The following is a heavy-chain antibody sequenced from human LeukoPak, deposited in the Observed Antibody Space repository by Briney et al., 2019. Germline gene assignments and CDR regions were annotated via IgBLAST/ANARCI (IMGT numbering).Heavy chain of an antibody. J-gene: IGHJ5*02. Sequence: SETLSLTCTVSGGSISSGNWWSWVRQPPGKGLEWIGEIYHTGSTSYNPSLKSRVTISVDKSKNQFPLRLSSVTAADTAVYYCARDLSGGMLLWPGFFDPWGQGTLVTVSS. CDR1: GGSISSGNW. V-gene: IGHV4-4*02. D-gene: IGHD3-10*01. CDR3: ARDLSGGMLLWPGFFDP. CDR2: IYHTGST.